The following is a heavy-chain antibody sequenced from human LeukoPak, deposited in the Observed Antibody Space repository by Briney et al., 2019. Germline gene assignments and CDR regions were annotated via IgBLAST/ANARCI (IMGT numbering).Heavy chain of an antibody. CDR3: ARDGGYCSSTRCYSFDY. CDR1: GYTFTNYY. CDR2: INPNSGGT. D-gene: IGHD2-2*01. Sequence: ASVKVSCKASGYTFTNYYIHWVRQAPGQGLKWMGWINPNSGGTNNAQKFQGRVTMTTDTPISTAYMELSRLSSDDTAVYYCARDGGYCSSTRCYSFDYWGQGTLVTVSS. V-gene: IGHV1-2*02. J-gene: IGHJ4*02.